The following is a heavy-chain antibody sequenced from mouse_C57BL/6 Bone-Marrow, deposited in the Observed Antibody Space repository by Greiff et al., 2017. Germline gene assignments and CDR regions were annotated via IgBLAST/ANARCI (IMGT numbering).Heavy chain of an antibody. CDR3: ARGGDYDEGDAMDY. CDR1: GFTFSDYG. Sequence: EVKLMESGGGLVKPGGSLKLSCAASGFTFSDYGMHWVRQAPEKGLEWVAYISSGSSTIYYADTVKGRFTISRDNAKNTLFLQMTSLRSEDTAMYYCARGGDYDEGDAMDYWGQGTSVTVSS. CDR2: ISSGSSTI. D-gene: IGHD2-4*01. V-gene: IGHV5-17*01. J-gene: IGHJ4*01.